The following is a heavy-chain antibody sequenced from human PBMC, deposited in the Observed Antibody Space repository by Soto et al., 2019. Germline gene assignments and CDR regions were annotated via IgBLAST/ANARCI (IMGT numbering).Heavy chain of an antibody. CDR1: GFAFGDYA. D-gene: IGHD2-21*02. CDR2: ISWQSGHT. V-gene: IGHV3-9*01. J-gene: IGHJ4*02. CDR3: AKDIAGDLIGFFDS. Sequence: DVQLVESGGGLVQPGRSLRLSCVASGFAFGDYAMHWVRQTPGKGLEWVGMISWQSGHTDYAESVKGRFTISRDNAKNSLSLQMNSLRVEDTALYYCAKDIAGDLIGFFDSWGQGTLVAVSS.